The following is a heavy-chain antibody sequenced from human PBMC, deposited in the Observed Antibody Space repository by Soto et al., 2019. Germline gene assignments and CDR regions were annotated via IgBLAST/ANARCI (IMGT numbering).Heavy chain of an antibody. CDR2: ISAYNGNT. CDR3: ARVDYCSGGSCYSDYYYMDV. D-gene: IGHD2-15*01. Sequence: QVQLVQSGAEVKKPGASVKVSCKASGYTFTSYGISWVRQAPGQGLEWMGWISAYNGNTNYAQKLQGRVTMTTDTSTSTAYMELRSVRSDDTAVYYCARVDYCSGGSCYSDYYYMDVWGKGTTVTVSS. CDR1: GYTFTSYG. J-gene: IGHJ6*03. V-gene: IGHV1-18*01.